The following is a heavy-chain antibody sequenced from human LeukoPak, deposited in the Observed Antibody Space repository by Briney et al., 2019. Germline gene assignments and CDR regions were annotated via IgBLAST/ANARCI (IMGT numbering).Heavy chain of an antibody. V-gene: IGHV3-30*02. D-gene: IGHD6-13*01. CDR3: ARGEGSSWPRPFGY. CDR2: IRYDGSNK. J-gene: IGHJ4*02. Sequence: PGGSLRLSCAASGFTFSSYGMHWVRQAPGKGLEWVAFIRYDGSNKYYADSVKGRFTISRDNSKNTLYLQMNSLRAEDTAVYYCARGEGSSWPRPFGYWGQGTLVTVSS. CDR1: GFTFSSYG.